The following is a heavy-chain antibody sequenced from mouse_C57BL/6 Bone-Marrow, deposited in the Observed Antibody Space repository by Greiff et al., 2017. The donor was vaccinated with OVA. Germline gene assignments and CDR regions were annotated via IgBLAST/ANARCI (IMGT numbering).Heavy chain of an antibody. Sequence: VQLVESGPGLVQPSQSLSTTCTVSGFSLTSYGVHWVRQSPGKGLEWLGVIWSGGSTDYNAAFISRLSISKDNSKSQVFFKMNSLQADDTAIYYCASIYYDYEFAYWGQGTLVTVSA. CDR3: ASIYYDYEFAY. D-gene: IGHD2-4*01. CDR1: GFSLTSYG. V-gene: IGHV2-2*01. J-gene: IGHJ3*01. CDR2: IWSGGST.